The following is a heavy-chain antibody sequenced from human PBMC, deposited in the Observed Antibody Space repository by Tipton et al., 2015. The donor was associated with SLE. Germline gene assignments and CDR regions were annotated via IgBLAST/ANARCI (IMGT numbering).Heavy chain of an antibody. CDR1: GESFNGYF. J-gene: IGHJ5*02. CDR3: ARGEGYYGSGSYQGWFDP. Sequence: GLVKPSQTLSLTCAVYGESFNGYFWTWIRQPPGKGLEWIAEIIHSGVTNYNPSLRSRVTISLDTSKNQFSLKLDSVTAADTAVYYCARGEGYYGSGSYQGWFDPGGQGTLVTVSS. CDR2: IIHSGVT. D-gene: IGHD3-10*01. V-gene: IGHV4-34*01.